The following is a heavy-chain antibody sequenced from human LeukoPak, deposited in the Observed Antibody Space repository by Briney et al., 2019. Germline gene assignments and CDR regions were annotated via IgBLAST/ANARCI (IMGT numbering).Heavy chain of an antibody. D-gene: IGHD6-19*01. V-gene: IGHV3-23*01. J-gene: IGHJ4*02. CDR3: AKTTVGYSSGRYPGWPADC. CDR1: GFTFNTYA. CDR2: IYGSGGCT. Sequence: GGSLRLSCEASGFTFNTYAIYWVRQAPGKGLEWVSGIYGSGGCTYYADSVKGRFTISRDNSKNTVYLQMNSLTADDTAVYYCAKTTVGYSSGRYPGWPADCWGQGTLVTVSS.